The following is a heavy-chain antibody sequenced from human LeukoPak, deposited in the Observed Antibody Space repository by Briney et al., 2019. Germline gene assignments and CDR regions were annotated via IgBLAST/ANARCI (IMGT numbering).Heavy chain of an antibody. CDR1: GYTFTSYD. V-gene: IGHV1-8*01. CDR2: MNPNSGNT. D-gene: IGHD1-26*01. CDR3: ARGAQVGWFDP. Sequence: GASVTVSCKASGYTFTSYDINWVRQATGQGLEWMGWMNPNSGNTGYAQKFQGRVTITRSTSISTAYMELSSLRSEDTAVYYCARGAQVGWFDPWGQGTLVTVSS. J-gene: IGHJ5*02.